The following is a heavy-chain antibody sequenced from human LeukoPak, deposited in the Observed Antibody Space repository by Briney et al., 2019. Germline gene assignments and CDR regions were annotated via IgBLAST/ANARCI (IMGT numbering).Heavy chain of an antibody. CDR3: ARGSSYGDYYFDY. CDR1: GFTFSNYA. D-gene: IGHD4-17*01. V-gene: IGHV3-23*01. CDR2: ISGTSGRT. J-gene: IGHJ4*02. Sequence: PGGSLRLSCAASGFTFSNYAMDWVRQAPGKGLEWVSAISGTSGRTYYADSVKGRFTISRDNSKNTLYLQMNGLRAEDTAVYYCARGSSYGDYYFDYWGQGTLVTVSS.